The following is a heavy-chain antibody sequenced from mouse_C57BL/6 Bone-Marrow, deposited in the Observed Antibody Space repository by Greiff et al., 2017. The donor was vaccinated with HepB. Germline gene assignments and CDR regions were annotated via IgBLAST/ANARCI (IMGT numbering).Heavy chain of an antibody. CDR1: GFTFSSYA. D-gene: IGHD2-4*01. J-gene: IGHJ3*01. V-gene: IGHV5-4*01. CDR3: ASVDYEPCWAWFAY. Sequence: EVQRVESGGGLVKPGGSLKLSCAASGFTFSSYAMSWVRQTPEKRLEWVATISDGGSYTYYPDNVKGRFTISRDNAKNNLYLQMSHLKSEDTSMYYGASVDYEPCWAWFAYWGQGTLVTVSA. CDR2: ISDGGSYT.